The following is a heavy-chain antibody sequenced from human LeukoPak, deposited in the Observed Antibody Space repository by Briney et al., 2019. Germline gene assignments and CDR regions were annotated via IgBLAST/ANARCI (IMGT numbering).Heavy chain of an antibody. CDR1: GYTFTGYY. CDR2: INTNTGNP. J-gene: IGHJ5*02. D-gene: IGHD3-10*01. V-gene: IGHV7-4-1*02. Sequence: ASVKVSCKASGYTFTGYYMHWVRQAPGQGLEWMGWINTNTGNPTYAQGFTGRFVFSLDTSVSTAYLQISSLKAEDTAVYYCARARVRGVIIKGNWFDPWGQGTLVTVSS. CDR3: ARARVRGVIIKGNWFDP.